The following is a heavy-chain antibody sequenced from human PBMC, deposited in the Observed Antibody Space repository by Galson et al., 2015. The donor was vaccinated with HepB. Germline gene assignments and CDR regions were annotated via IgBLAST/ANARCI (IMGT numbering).Heavy chain of an antibody. Sequence: ETLSLTCTVSHGSISNYYWSWIRQPAGMGLEWIGRIYSSGSTNYNPSLKRRVTMSVDTSKNQFSLKLSSVTAADTAVYYCARVYNWNYYHYMDVWGKGTTVTVSS. J-gene: IGHJ6*03. D-gene: IGHD1-20*01. CDR2: IYSSGST. CDR1: HGSISNYY. CDR3: ARVYNWNYYHYMDV. V-gene: IGHV4-4*07.